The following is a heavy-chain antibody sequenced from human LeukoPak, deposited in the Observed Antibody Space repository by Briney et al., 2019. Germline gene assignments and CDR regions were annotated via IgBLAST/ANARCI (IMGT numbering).Heavy chain of an antibody. CDR3: ARDLPSTIAVAGGGFDY. Sequence: AASVKVSCKASGGTFSSYAISWVRQAPGQGLEWMGGIIPIFGTANYAQKFQGRVTITTDESTSTAYMELSSLRSEDTAVYYCARDLPSTIAVAGGGFDYWGQGTLVTVSS. CDR2: IIPIFGTA. D-gene: IGHD6-19*01. V-gene: IGHV1-69*05. J-gene: IGHJ4*02. CDR1: GGTFSSYA.